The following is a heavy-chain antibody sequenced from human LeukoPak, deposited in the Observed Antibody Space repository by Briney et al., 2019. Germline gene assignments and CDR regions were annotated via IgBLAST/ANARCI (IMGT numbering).Heavy chain of an antibody. CDR1: GFTFSSYW. CDR3: ARDRPGGYYYDSSAYYYCDY. CDR2: IKQDGSEK. D-gene: IGHD3-22*01. J-gene: IGHJ4*02. V-gene: IGHV3-7*01. Sequence: GGSLRLSCAASGFTFSSYWMSWVRQAPGKGLEWVANIKQDGSEKYYVDSVKGRFTISRDNAKNSLDLQMNSLRAEETAVYYCARDRPGGYYYDSSAYYYCDYWGQRTLVTVSS.